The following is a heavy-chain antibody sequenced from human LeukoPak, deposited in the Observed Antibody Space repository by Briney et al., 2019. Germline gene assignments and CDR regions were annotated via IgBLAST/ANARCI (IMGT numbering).Heavy chain of an antibody. V-gene: IGHV3-11*04. CDR1: GFTFSDYY. D-gene: IGHD4-23*01. CDR3: AKDHYAGTFDY. CDR2: ISSSGSTI. Sequence: GGSLRLSCAASGFTFSDYYISWIRQAPGKGLEWVSYISSSGSTIYYADSVKGRFTISRDNAENSLYLQMNSLRAEDTAVYYCAKDHYAGTFDYWGQGTLVTVSS. J-gene: IGHJ4*02.